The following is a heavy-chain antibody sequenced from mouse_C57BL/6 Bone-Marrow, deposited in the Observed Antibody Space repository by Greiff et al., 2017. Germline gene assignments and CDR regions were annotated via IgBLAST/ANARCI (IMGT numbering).Heavy chain of an antibody. CDR2: IDPSDSET. Sequence: VKLQQPGAELVRPGSSVKLSCKASGYTFTSYWMHWVKQRPIQGLEWIGNIDPSDSETHYNQKFKDKATLTVDKSSSTAYMQLSSLTSADSAVYYCASTLYSVDYYAMDYWGQGTSVTVSS. CDR3: ASTLYSVDYYAMDY. V-gene: IGHV1-52*01. CDR1: GYTFTSYW. D-gene: IGHD2-12*01. J-gene: IGHJ4*01.